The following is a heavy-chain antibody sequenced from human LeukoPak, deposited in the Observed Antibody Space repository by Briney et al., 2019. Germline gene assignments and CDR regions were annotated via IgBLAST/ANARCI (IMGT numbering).Heavy chain of an antibody. D-gene: IGHD3-10*01. CDR3: ARVLLWFGELLGNWYFDL. Sequence: KPSETLSLTCTVSGGSISSGDYYWSWIRQPPGKGLEWIGYIYYGGSTYYNPSLKSRVTISVDTSKNQFSLKLSSVTAADTAVYYCARVLLWFGELLGNWYFDLWGRGTLVTVSS. V-gene: IGHV4-30-4*08. CDR1: GGSISSGDYY. J-gene: IGHJ2*01. CDR2: IYYGGST.